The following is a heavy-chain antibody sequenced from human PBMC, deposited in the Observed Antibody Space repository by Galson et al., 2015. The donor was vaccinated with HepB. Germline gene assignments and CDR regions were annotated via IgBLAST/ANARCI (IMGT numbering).Heavy chain of an antibody. CDR2: IYPGDSDT. D-gene: IGHD6-13*01. CDR3: ARRGAAAGTNPYAFDI. CDR1: GYSFTSYW. V-gene: IGHV5-51*01. J-gene: IGHJ3*02. Sequence: QSGAEVKKPGESLKISCKGSGYSFTSYWIGWVRQMPGKGLEWMGIIYPGDSDTRYSPSFQGQVTISADKSISTAYLQWSSLKASDTAMYYCARRGAAAGTNPYAFDIWGQGTMVTVSS.